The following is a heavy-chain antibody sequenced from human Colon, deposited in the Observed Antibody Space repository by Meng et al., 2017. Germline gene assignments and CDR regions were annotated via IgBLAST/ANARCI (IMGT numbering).Heavy chain of an antibody. J-gene: IGHJ4*02. CDR1: GDSISSGSY. Sequence: SETLSLTCAVSGDSISSGSYWGWIRQSPEKGLEWIGSVHHRGITFYNPSLKSRVTISLDTSKNRFSLTLTSVTAADTAIYYCTRATTELLWVGEFTDWGQGTLVTVSS. V-gene: IGHV4-38-2*01. CDR2: VHHRGIT. D-gene: IGHD3-10*01. CDR3: TRATTELLWVGEFTD.